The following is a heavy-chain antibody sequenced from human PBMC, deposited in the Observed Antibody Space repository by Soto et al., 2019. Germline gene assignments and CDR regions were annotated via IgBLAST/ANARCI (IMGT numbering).Heavy chain of an antibody. CDR3: ARDYKGITIFGVVTQDYYFDY. V-gene: IGHV1-69*04. J-gene: IGHJ4*02. Sequence: ASVKVSCKASGGTFSSYTISWVRQAPGQGLEWMGRIIPILGIANYAQKFQGRVTITADKSTSTAYMELSSLRSEDTAVYYCARDYKGITIFGVVTQDYYFDYWGQGTLVTVSS. CDR1: GGTFSSYT. CDR2: IIPILGIA. D-gene: IGHD3-3*01.